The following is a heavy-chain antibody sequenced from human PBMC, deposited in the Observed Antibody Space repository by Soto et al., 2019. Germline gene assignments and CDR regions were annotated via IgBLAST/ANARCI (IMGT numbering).Heavy chain of an antibody. J-gene: IGHJ5*02. CDR3: ARGAKQWLPGRNWFDP. Sequence: QVQLVQSGAEVKKPGASVKVSCKASGYTFTGYYMHWVRQAPGQGLEWMGWINPNSGGTNYAQKFQGWVTMTRDTSISTAYMERSRLRSDDTAVYYCARGAKQWLPGRNWFDPWGQGPLVTVSS. V-gene: IGHV1-2*04. CDR1: GYTFTGYY. CDR2: INPNSGGT. D-gene: IGHD6-19*01.